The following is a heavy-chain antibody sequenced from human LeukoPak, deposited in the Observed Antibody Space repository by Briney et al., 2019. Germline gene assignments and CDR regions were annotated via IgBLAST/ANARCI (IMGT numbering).Heavy chain of an antibody. CDR1: GGSISSYY. D-gene: IGHD3-10*01. Sequence: PSETLSLICTVSGGSISSYYWSWIRQPPGKGLEWIGYIYYIGSTNYNPSLKSRVTISVDTSKNQFSLKLSSVTAADTAVYYCARDAGYYGIDVWGQGTTVTVSS. J-gene: IGHJ6*02. CDR2: IYYIGST. V-gene: IGHV4-59*01. CDR3: ARDAGYYGIDV.